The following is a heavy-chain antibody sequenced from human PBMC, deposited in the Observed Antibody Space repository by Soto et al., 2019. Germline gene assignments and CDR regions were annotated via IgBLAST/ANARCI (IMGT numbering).Heavy chain of an antibody. D-gene: IGHD3-9*01. CDR2: ISAYNGNT. CDR3: ARDLPPFDWLSSYYYYYGMDV. J-gene: IGHJ6*02. CDR1: GYTFTSYG. V-gene: IGHV1-18*04. Sequence: XSVKVCCKASGYTFTSYGIIWVRQAPGQGLEWMGWISAYNGNTNYAQKLQGRVTMTTDTSTSTAYMELRSLRSDDTAVYYCARDLPPFDWLSSYYYYYGMDVWGQGTTVTVPS.